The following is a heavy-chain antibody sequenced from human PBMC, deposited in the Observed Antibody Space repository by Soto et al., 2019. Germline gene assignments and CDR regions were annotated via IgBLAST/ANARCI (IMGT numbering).Heavy chain of an antibody. CDR1: GYSFTSYW. D-gene: IGHD1-20*01. J-gene: IGHJ6*02. Sequence: PGESLKISCNGSGYSFTSYWISWVRQMPGKGLEWMGRIDPSDSYTNYSPSFQGHVTISADKSISTAYLQWSSLKASDTAMYYCATHQRGIPYYGMDVWGQGTTVTVSS. CDR2: IDPSDSYT. CDR3: ATHQRGIPYYGMDV. V-gene: IGHV5-10-1*01.